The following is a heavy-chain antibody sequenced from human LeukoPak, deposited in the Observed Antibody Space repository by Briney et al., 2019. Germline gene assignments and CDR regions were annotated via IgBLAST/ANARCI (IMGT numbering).Heavy chain of an antibody. CDR3: ARGFIGYSSSWYFDY. J-gene: IGHJ4*02. V-gene: IGHV4-59*01. CDR2: IYYSGST. CDR1: GGSISSYY. D-gene: IGHD6-13*01. Sequence: PSETLSLTCTVSGGSISSYYWSWIRQPPGKGLEWIGYIYYSGSTNYNPSLKSRVTISVDTSKNQFSLKLSSVTAADTAVYYCARGFIGYSSSWYFDYWGQGTLVTVSS.